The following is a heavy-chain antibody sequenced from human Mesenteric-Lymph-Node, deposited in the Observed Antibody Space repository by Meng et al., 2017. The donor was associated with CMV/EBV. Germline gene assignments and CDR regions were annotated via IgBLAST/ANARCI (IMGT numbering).Heavy chain of an antibody. CDR1: GGTFSTYS. D-gene: IGHD2/OR15-2a*01. Sequence: SAKVSCKTSGGTFSTYSNSWVRQAPGQGLEWMGRIITIIHGAEYAQKFQGRVTITADRYTTTAYMELSSLRSEDTAVYFCATENRPWGAGADFFNIWGQGTVVTVSS. CDR2: IITIIHGA. J-gene: IGHJ4*01. V-gene: IGHV1-69*08. CDR3: ATENRPWGAGADFFNI.